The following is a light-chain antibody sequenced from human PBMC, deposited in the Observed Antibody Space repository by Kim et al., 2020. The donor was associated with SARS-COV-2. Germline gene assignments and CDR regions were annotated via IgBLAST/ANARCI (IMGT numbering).Light chain of an antibody. V-gene: IGLV3-19*01. CDR2: GKN. CDR3: NSRDNNDNVL. J-gene: IGLJ2*01. CDR1: SIRTYY. Sequence: AVRQTVRITGQGDSIRTYYTTWFQQKPGQAPIVVFYGKNNRPSGIPDRFSGSSSGNTASLTITATQAGDEADYYCNSRDNNDNVLFGGGTQLTVL.